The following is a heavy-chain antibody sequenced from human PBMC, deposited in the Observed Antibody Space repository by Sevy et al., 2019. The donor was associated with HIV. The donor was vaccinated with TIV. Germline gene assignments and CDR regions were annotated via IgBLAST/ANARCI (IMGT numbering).Heavy chain of an antibody. CDR1: GGSITSLY. Sequence: SETLSLTCTVSGGSITSLYWNWIRQPPGKGLEWIANIYYNGHINYNPSLKSRVTISLVTSKNQFSLRLSSVTAADTAMYYCAGENAWGRGYSWGQGTLVTVSS. CDR3: AGENAWGRGYS. V-gene: IGHV4-59*08. D-gene: IGHD7-27*01. CDR2: IYYNGHI. J-gene: IGHJ4*02.